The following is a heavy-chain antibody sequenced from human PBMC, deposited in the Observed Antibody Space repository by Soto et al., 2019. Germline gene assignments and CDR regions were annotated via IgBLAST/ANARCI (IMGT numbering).Heavy chain of an antibody. CDR2: ISGSDGST. D-gene: IGHD6-13*01. V-gene: IGHV3-23*01. CDR1: GFTFSSYA. Sequence: EVQLLESGGGLVQPGGSLRLSCAASGFTFSSYAMNWVRQAPGKGLEWVSVISGSDGSTYYADSVKGRFTISRDNSKNTLNLQMSSLGAEATAVYYCARRSGSWYFDYWGQGTLVTVSS. CDR3: ARRSGSWYFDY. J-gene: IGHJ4*02.